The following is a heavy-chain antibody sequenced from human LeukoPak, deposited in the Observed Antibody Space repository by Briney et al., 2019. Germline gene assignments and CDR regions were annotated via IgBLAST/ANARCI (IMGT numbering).Heavy chain of an antibody. Sequence: SETLSLTCAVSGVSVRNYYWTWFRQSPGKGLEWIAYIYYSGNTKYNPSLKSRVTIFVDTSTNQFSLEMNSVTAADTAVYYCARAKGDYWGPGTLVTVSS. V-gene: IGHV4-59*02. CDR1: GVSVRNYY. J-gene: IGHJ4*02. CDR2: IYYSGNT. CDR3: ARAKGDY.